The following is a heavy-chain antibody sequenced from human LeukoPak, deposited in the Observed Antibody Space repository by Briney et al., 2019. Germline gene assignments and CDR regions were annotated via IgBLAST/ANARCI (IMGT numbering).Heavy chain of an antibody. Sequence: SETLSLTCTVAGGSISSYYWSWIRQPPGKGLEWIGYIYYSGSTNYNPSLKSRVTISVDTSKNQFSLKLSSVTAADTAVYYCARDFGTVTTLGTRYYYYYYYGMDVWGQGTTVTVSS. CDR2: IYYSGST. CDR3: ARDFGTVTTLGTRYYYYYYYGMDV. D-gene: IGHD4-17*01. CDR1: GGSISSYY. V-gene: IGHV4-59*01. J-gene: IGHJ6*02.